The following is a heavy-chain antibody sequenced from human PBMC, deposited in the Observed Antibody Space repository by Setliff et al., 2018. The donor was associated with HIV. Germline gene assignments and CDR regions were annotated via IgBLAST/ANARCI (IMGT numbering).Heavy chain of an antibody. CDR3: ARGVRRRTYYYGSGSYYFDY. CDR2: IYYIGDT. Sequence: ETLSLTCTVSGGSISSSAYYWGWIRQPPGKGLEWIGTIYYIGDTYYNPSLKSRVTISVDTSKNQLSLKLGSVTAADTAVYYCARGVRRRTYYYGSGSYYFDYWGQGTLVTVSS. CDR1: GGSISSSAYY. V-gene: IGHV4-39*01. D-gene: IGHD3-10*01. J-gene: IGHJ4*02.